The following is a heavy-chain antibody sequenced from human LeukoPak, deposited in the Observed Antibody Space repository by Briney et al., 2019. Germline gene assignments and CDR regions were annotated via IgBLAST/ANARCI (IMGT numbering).Heavy chain of an antibody. CDR2: ISSSGSTI. CDR1: GFTFSSYW. CDR3: ARDRYYGSGSYYKY. Sequence: PGGSLRLSCAASGFTFSSYWMSWVRQAPGKGLEWVSYISSSGSTIYYADSVKGRFTISRDNAKNSLYLQMNSLRAEDTAVYYCARDRYYGSGSYYKYWGQGTLVTVSS. V-gene: IGHV3-48*04. D-gene: IGHD3-10*01. J-gene: IGHJ4*02.